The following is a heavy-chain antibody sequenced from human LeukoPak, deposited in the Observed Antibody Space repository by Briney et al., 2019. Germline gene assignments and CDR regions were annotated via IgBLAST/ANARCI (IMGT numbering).Heavy chain of an antibody. J-gene: IGHJ4*02. CDR3: ARGAYCSGGSCYADTFDY. CDR1: GYRFTSYW. CDR2: IDPSDSYT. D-gene: IGHD2-15*01. Sequence: GESLKISCKGSGYRFTSYWISWVRPMPGKGLEWMGRIDPSDSYTNYSPSFQGHVTISADKSISTAYLQWSSLKASDTAMYYCARGAYCSGGSCYADTFDYWGQGTLVTVSS. V-gene: IGHV5-10-1*01.